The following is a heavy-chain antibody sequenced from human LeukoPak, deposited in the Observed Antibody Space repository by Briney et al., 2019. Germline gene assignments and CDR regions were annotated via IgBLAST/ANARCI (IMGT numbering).Heavy chain of an antibody. D-gene: IGHD2-21*02. CDR1: GFTVSSSF. CDR3: ARDDSKFYYYMDV. J-gene: IGHJ6*03. CDR2: IYSGGST. V-gene: IGHV3-53*01. Sequence: GGSLRLSCAASGFTVSSSFMSWVRQAPGKGLEWVSVIYSGGSTYYADSVKGRFTISRDNAKNSLYLQINSLRAEDTAVYYCARDDSKFYYYMDVWGKGTTVTVSS.